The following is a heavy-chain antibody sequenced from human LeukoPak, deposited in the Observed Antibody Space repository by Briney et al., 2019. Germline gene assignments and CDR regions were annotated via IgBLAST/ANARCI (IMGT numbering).Heavy chain of an antibody. CDR1: GYSFSSYW. J-gene: IGHJ3*02. CDR2: IYPGDSDT. D-gene: IGHD2-2*02. Sequence: GESLKISCKGSGYSFSSYWIGWGRQMPGKGLEWMGIIYPGDSDTTYSPSFEGQVTISADKSISTAYLQWSSLKASDTAMYYCARRYCNSTSCYRAFDIWGQGTMVTVSS. CDR3: ARRYCNSTSCYRAFDI. V-gene: IGHV5-51*01.